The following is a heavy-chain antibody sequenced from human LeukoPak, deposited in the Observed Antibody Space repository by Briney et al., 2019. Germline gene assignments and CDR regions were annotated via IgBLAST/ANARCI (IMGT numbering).Heavy chain of an antibody. CDR1: GYTFTGYY. J-gene: IGHJ4*02. CDR3: ARSLTVGGTDILTGYFDY. V-gene: IGHV1-2*02. D-gene: IGHD3-9*01. Sequence: ASVKVSCKASGYTFTGYYMHWVRQAPGQGLEWMGWINPNSGGTNYAQKFQGRVTMTRDTSISTAYMELSRLRSDDTAVYYCARSLTVGGTDILTGYFDYWGQGTLVTVSS. CDR2: INPNSGGT.